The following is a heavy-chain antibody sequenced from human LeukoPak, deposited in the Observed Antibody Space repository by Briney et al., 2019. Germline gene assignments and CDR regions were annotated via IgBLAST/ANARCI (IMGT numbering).Heavy chain of an antibody. J-gene: IGHJ4*02. CDR3: AKRSRTVTTIDS. Sequence: GGSLRLSCAASGFTFSTYAMSWVRQAPGKGLEWVSGISDSGGTTYYADSVKGRFTISRDNSKNTLYLQMNSLRAEDTALYYCAKRSRTVTTIDSWGRGTLVTVSS. V-gene: IGHV3-23*01. CDR2: ISDSGGTT. CDR1: GFTFSTYA. D-gene: IGHD4-11*01.